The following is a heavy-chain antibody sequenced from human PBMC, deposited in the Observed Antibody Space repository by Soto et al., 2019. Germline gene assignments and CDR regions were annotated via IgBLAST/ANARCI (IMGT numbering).Heavy chain of an antibody. CDR3: ARGVAPYYFDY. D-gene: IGHD2-15*01. CDR2: INAGNGNT. Sequence: ASVKVSCKVSGGTFSNYAMHWVRQAPGQRLEWMGWINAGNGNTKYSQKFQGRVTITRDTSASTAYMELSSLRSEDTAVYYCARGVAPYYFDYWGQGTLVTVSS. J-gene: IGHJ4*02. V-gene: IGHV1-3*01. CDR1: GGTFSNYA.